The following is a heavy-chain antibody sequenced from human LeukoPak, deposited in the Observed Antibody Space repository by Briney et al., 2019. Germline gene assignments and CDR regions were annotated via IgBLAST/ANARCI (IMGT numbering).Heavy chain of an antibody. V-gene: IGHV1-8*03. CDR1: GYTFSNND. D-gene: IGHD5-18*01. CDR2: MNPTSGNT. CDR3: ARETGGYSYGYFVY. J-gene: IGHJ4*02. Sequence: GASVKVSCKASGYTFSNNDINWVRQATGQGLEWMGWMNPTSGNTGFAQKFQGRVTITRITSISTAYMEMSSLRSDDTALYYCARETGGYSYGYFVYWGQGTLVTVSS.